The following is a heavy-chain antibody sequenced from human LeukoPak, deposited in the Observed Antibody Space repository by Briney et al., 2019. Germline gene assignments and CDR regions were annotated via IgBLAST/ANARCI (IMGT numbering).Heavy chain of an antibody. CDR2: INPNSGGT. D-gene: IGHD6-19*01. CDR3: ARELSSGWPFDY. V-gene: IGHV1-2*02. Sequence: ASVKVSCKASGYTFTGYYMHWVRQAPGQGLEWMGWINPNSGGTNYAQKFQGRVTMTRDTSISTAYMELSRLRSDDTAVYYCARELSSGWPFDYWGQGTLVTVSS. J-gene: IGHJ4*02. CDR1: GYTFTGYY.